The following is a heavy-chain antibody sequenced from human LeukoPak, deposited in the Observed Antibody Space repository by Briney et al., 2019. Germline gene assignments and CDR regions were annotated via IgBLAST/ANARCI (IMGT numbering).Heavy chain of an antibody. J-gene: IGHJ4*02. D-gene: IGHD2-15*01. Sequence: PSETLSLTCAVYGGSFSGYYWSWIRQPPGKGLEWFGEINYSGSTNYNPSLKSRVTISVDTSKNQFSLKLSSVTAADTAVYYCARGVCSGGSCYSEWNYWGQGTLVTVSS. CDR1: GGSFSGYY. CDR3: ARGVCSGGSCYSEWNY. CDR2: INYSGST. V-gene: IGHV4-34*01.